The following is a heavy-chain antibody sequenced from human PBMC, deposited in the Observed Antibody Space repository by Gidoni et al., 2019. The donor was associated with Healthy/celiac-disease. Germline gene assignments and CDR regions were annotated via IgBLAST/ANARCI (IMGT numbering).Heavy chain of an antibody. V-gene: IGHV4-34*01. CDR1: GGSFSGYY. CDR3: ASRGGKGDFDY. D-gene: IGHD2-15*01. J-gene: IGHJ4*02. CDR2: INHSGST. Sequence: QVQLQQWGAGSLKPSETLSLTCAVHGGSFSGYYWSWLRQPPGKGLVWIGEINHSGSTNYNPSLKSRVTISVDTSKNQFALKVSSVTAADTAVYYCASRGGKGDFDYWGQRTLVTVSS.